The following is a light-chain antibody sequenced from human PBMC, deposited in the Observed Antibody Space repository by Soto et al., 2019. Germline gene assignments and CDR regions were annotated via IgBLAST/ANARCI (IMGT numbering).Light chain of an antibody. CDR3: QQHGSSPPLT. Sequence: EIVLTQSPATLSLSPGERATLSCRASQSVSSYLAWYQQKPGQAPRLLIYGASSRAPGIPDRFSGSGSGADFTLTISRLEPEDFAVYYCQQHGSSPPLTFGGGTKVDIK. CDR2: GAS. J-gene: IGKJ4*01. CDR1: QSVSSY. V-gene: IGKV3-20*01.